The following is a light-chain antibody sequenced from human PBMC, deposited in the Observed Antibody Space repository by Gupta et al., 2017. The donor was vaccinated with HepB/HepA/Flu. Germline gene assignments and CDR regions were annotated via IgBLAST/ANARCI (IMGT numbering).Light chain of an antibody. CDR2: EAS. CDR3: QQENVYSRT. J-gene: IGKJ1*01. CDR1: QSVHTW. V-gene: IGKV1-5*03. Sequence: DIQMTQFPSILSASVGDRVSITCRASQSVHTWLAWYQQKPGKAPKLLIYEASKLETGVPSRFSGSGYGTEFTLTISSLQPDDLATYYCQQENVYSRTFGQGTKVDIK.